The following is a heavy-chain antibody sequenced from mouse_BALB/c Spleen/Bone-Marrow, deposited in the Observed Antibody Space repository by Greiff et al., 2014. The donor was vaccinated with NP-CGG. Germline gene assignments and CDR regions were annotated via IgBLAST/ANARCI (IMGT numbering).Heavy chain of an antibody. V-gene: IGHV14-3*02. CDR2: IDPANGNT. D-gene: IGHD1-2*01. CDR1: GFNIKDTY. Sequence: DVQVQESGAELVKPGASVKLSCTASGFNIKDTYMHWVKQRPEQGLEWIGRIDPANGNTKYDPKFQGKATITADTSSNTAYLQLSSLTSEDTAVYYCARYYYGYYFDYWGQGTTLTVSS. CDR3: ARYYYGYYFDY. J-gene: IGHJ2*01.